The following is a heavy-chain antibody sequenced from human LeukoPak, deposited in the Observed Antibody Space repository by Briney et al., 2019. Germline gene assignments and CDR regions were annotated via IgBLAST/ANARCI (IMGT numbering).Heavy chain of an antibody. Sequence: PGGSLRLSCAASGFTFSSYWMSWVRQAPGKGLEWVANIKPDGSEKYYVDSVKGRFTISRDNGKNSLHLQMNSLRAEDTAVYYCGKEDCDTTSCDWGIDNWGQGLLVTVSS. CDR1: GFTFSSYW. CDR2: IKPDGSEK. D-gene: IGHD2-2*01. V-gene: IGHV3-7*01. J-gene: IGHJ4*02. CDR3: GKEDCDTTSCDWGIDN.